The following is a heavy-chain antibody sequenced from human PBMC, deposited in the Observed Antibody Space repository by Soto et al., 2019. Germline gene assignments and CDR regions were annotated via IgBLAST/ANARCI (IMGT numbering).Heavy chain of an antibody. J-gene: IGHJ4*02. CDR1: GYTVTIYG. D-gene: IGHD4-17*01. CDR2: ISAYKGNT. V-gene: IGHV1-18*01. Sequence: ASVKVSGKASGYTVTIYGISWVRQAPGQGREWMGWISAYKGNTNYAQKLQGRVTMTTDTSTSTAYTELRSLRSDDTPVYYCARELHYGAQWDYWGQGTLVTVSS. CDR3: ARELHYGAQWDY.